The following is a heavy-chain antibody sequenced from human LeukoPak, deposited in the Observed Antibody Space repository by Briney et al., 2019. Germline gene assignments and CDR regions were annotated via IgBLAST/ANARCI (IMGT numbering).Heavy chain of an antibody. CDR2: INDSGST. J-gene: IGHJ4*02. V-gene: IGHV4-34*01. Sequence: PSETLSHTCAVYSESFSGYSWSWIRQPPGKGLEWIGEINDSGSTNYNPSLKSRVTISVDTSKNQFSLKLSSVTAADTAVYYCARGLTTYYYDSSGYFFDYWGQGTLVTVSS. D-gene: IGHD3-22*01. CDR1: SESFSGYS. CDR3: ARGLTTYYYDSSGYFFDY.